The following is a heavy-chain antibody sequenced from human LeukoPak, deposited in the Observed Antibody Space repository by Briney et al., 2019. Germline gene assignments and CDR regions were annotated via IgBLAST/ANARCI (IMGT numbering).Heavy chain of an antibody. CDR1: GFTFSSYG. J-gene: IGHJ4*02. Sequence: GGSLRLSCAASGFTFSSYGMHWVRQAPGKGLEWVAFIRYDGSNKYYADSVKGRFTISRDNSKNTLYLQINSLRAEDTAVYNCAKDTMRTTYYFDYWGQGTLVTVSS. CDR3: AKDTMRTTYYFDY. CDR2: IRYDGSNK. D-gene: IGHD4-11*01. V-gene: IGHV3-30*02.